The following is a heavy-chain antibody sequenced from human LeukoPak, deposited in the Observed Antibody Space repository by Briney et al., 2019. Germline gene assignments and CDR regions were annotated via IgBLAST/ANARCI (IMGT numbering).Heavy chain of an antibody. CDR3: ARMSSAYYEDGALDI. V-gene: IGHV3-7*01. Sequence: PGGSLRLSCAASGFTFSSYWMSWVRQAPGRGLEWVANIKEDGSEKYYVDSVKGRFTISRDNAKNSLYLQMNSLRAEDTAVYYCARMSSAYYEDGALDIWGQGTMVTVSS. D-gene: IGHD3-22*01. CDR1: GFTFSSYW. J-gene: IGHJ3*02. CDR2: IKEDGSEK.